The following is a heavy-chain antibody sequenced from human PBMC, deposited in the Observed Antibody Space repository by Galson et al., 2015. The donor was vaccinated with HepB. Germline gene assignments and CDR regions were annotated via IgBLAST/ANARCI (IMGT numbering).Heavy chain of an antibody. Sequence: SVKVSCKASGGTFSSYAISWVRQAPGQGLEWMGGIIPIFGTANYAQKFQGRVTITADESTSTAYMELSSLRSEDTAVYYCARGYCSGGSCYLDYWGQGTLVTVSS. D-gene: IGHD2-15*01. J-gene: IGHJ4*02. CDR1: GGTFSSYA. CDR3: ARGYCSGGSCYLDY. V-gene: IGHV1-69*13. CDR2: IIPIFGTA.